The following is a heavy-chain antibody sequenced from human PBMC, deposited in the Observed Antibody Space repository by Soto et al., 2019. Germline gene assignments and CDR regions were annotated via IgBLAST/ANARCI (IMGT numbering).Heavy chain of an antibody. V-gene: IGHV4-31*03. D-gene: IGHD2-15*01. CDR2: IYYSGST. J-gene: IGHJ6*02. CDR3: ARGVVAALYYDGMDV. Sequence: QVQLQESGPGLVKPSQTLSLTCTVSGGSISSGGYYWSWIRQHPGKGLGWIGYIYYSGSTYYNPSLKSRVTISVDTSKNQFSLKLSSVTAADTAVYYCARGVVAALYYDGMDVWGQGTTVTVSS. CDR1: GGSISSGGYY.